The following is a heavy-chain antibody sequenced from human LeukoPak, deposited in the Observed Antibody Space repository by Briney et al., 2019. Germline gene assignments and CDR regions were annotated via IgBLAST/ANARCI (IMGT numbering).Heavy chain of an antibody. V-gene: IGHV4-59*06. CDR2: IYISGST. J-gene: IGHJ4*02. Sequence: SVTLSLTCTVSGGSISSYYWSWNRQHQAQGLERMGYIYISGSTYYNPSLKSRVTISVDRSKNQCSLKLRSVTAADTAVYYGARAFFPAAISGYFGYWGQGTLVSVSS. D-gene: IGHD3-3*01. CDR1: GGSISSYY. CDR3: ARAFFPAAISGYFGY.